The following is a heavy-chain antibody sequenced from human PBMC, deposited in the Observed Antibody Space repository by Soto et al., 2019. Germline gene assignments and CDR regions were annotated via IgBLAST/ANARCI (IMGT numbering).Heavy chain of an antibody. V-gene: IGHV4-39*01. CDR2: MYDSGTT. CDR3: AVVDSTGNWFDP. CDR1: GGSIISSDFY. D-gene: IGHD6-25*01. J-gene: IGHJ5*02. Sequence: SESLSLTCTVNGGSIISSDFYWGWLRQTPGKGLEFIGSMYDSGTTYYNPSLKSRVTISVDTSKNQFTLKLISVTAADTAVYYCAVVDSTGNWFDPWGEGALVTVSS.